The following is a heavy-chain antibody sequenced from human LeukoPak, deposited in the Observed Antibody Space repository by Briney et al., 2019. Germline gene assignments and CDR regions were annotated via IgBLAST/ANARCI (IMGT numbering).Heavy chain of an antibody. CDR3: ATAVVVGATTGAIGY. J-gene: IGHJ4*02. CDR1: GGTFSSYA. Sequence: ASVKVSCKASGGTFSSYAISWVRQAPGQGLEWMGRIIPILGIANYAQKFQGRVTITADKSTSTAYMELSSLRSEDTAVYYCATAVVVGATTGAIGYWGQGTLVTVSS. CDR2: IIPILGIA. D-gene: IGHD1-26*01. V-gene: IGHV1-69*04.